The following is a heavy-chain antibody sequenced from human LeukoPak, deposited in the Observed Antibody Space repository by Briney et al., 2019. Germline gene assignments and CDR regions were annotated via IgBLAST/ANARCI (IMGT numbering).Heavy chain of an antibody. CDR1: GGSISSSNW. CDR2: IYHSGST. Sequence: PSGTLSLTCAVSGGSISSSNWWSWVRQPPGKGLEWIGVIYHSGSTNYNPSLKSRVTISVDKSKNQFSLKLSSVTAADTAVYYCARDGPRTYYDILTGYYTFDPWGQGTLVTVSS. D-gene: IGHD3-9*01. J-gene: IGHJ5*02. CDR3: ARDGPRTYYDILTGYYTFDP. V-gene: IGHV4-4*02.